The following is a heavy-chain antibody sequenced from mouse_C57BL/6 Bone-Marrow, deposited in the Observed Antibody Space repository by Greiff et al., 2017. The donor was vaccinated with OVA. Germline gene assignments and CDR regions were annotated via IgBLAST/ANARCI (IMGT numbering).Heavy chain of an antibody. Sequence: EVQLQQSGAELVRPGASVKLSCTASGFNIKDDYMHWVKQRPEQGLEWIGWIDPENGDTEDASKFQGKATITADTSSNTAYLQLSSLTSEDTAVYYCTTTHLLWYPYFDYWGQGTTLTVSS. V-gene: IGHV14-4*01. CDR2: IDPENGDT. D-gene: IGHD2-1*01. CDR3: TTTHLLWYPYFDY. CDR1: GFNIKDDY. J-gene: IGHJ2*01.